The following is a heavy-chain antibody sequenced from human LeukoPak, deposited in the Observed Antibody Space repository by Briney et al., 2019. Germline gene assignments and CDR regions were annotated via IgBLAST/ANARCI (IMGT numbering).Heavy chain of an antibody. J-gene: IGHJ4*02. Sequence: PGGSLRLSCAASGFTLSRYGMHWVRQAPGKGLEWVAFIRFDGSIKYYADSVKGRFTISRDNSKNTLYLQMNSLRAEDTAVYYCAKDLGYLVVATTCFDYWGQGTLVTVSS. D-gene: IGHD5-12*01. CDR1: GFTLSRYG. CDR2: IRFDGSIK. CDR3: AKDLGYLVVATTCFDY. V-gene: IGHV3-30*02.